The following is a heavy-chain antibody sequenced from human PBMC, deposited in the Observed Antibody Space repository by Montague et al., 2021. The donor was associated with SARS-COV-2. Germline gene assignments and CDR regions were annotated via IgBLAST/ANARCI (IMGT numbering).Heavy chain of an antibody. CDR3: ARGFRTVEMPTISFDY. CDR1: SESVSGFY. CDR2: INHSGSP. D-gene: IGHD5-24*01. Sequence: SETLSLTCAVYSESVSGFYWGWIRQPPGEGLEWLGEINHSGSPNYNPSLKSRVTMSLDTSKNQFSLKLSSVTAADTAVYFCARGFRTVEMPTISFDYWGQGTLVTVSS. J-gene: IGHJ4*02. V-gene: IGHV4-34*01.